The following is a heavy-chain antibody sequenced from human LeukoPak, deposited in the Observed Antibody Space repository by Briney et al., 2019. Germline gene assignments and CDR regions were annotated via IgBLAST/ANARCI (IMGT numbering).Heavy chain of an antibody. Sequence: GGSLRLSCRASGFSFNTYSMNWVCQAPGKGLEWVSVIRAEGHRTYYADSVKGRFTISRDNSKNTLYLQMNNLRAEDTAVYYCAKGRGIVVVTGPDYWGQGTLVTVSS. D-gene: IGHD2-21*02. CDR1: GFSFNTYS. V-gene: IGHV3-23*01. J-gene: IGHJ4*02. CDR2: IRAEGHRT. CDR3: AKGRGIVVVTGPDY.